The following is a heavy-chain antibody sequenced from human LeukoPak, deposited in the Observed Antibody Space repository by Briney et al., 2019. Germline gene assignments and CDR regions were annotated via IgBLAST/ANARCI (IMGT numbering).Heavy chain of an antibody. D-gene: IGHD3-10*01. CDR3: AXXXXXRGVIIDYYYYVDV. CDR2: IRAYNGNT. Sequence: ASVKVSCKASGYTFTSYGISWVRQAPGQGLEWMGWIRAYNGNTNYAQKLQGRVTMTTDTSTSTAYMELRSLRSDDTAVYYCAXXXXXRGVIIDYYYYVDVWGKGTTVTVSS. CDR1: GYTFTSYG. J-gene: IGHJ6*03. V-gene: IGHV1-18*01.